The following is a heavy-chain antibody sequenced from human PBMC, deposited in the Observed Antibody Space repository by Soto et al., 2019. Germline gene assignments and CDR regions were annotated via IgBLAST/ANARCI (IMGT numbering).Heavy chain of an antibody. Sequence: SVKVSCETSGFLFSYSAVHWVRQSRVQHLEWIGWIVVGSGDTNYAHSFQDRVTITRDMSTNKAYMKLSSLRSEDTAIYYCAPTSLSGFSLWGQGTMVTVSS. D-gene: IGHD5-12*01. CDR3: APTSLSGFSL. CDR2: IVVGSGDT. V-gene: IGHV1-58*01. J-gene: IGHJ3*01. CDR1: GFLFSYSA.